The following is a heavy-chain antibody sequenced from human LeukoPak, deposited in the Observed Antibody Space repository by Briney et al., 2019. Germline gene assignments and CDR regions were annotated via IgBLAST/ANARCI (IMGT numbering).Heavy chain of an antibody. J-gene: IGHJ4*02. D-gene: IGHD4-17*01. CDR2: IWSDATNM. CDR3: AKDAQRGFDYGNSFQY. Sequence: GGSLRLSCAASGFIFTDYGFHWVRQAPGKGLEWVAAIWSDATNMFYANSVKGRFFIQRDDYQNTVYLEMSSLRAEDTAVYYCAKDAQRGFDYGNSFQYWGQGSLVTVSS. V-gene: IGHV3-33*06. CDR1: GFIFTDYG.